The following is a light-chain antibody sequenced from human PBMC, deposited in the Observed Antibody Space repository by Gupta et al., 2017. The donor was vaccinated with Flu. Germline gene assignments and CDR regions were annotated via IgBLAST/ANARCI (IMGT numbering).Light chain of an antibody. Sequence: GSLSLSPGERATLSCRASQSFSSYYLAWYQQKPGQAPRLVIYGASNRATGIPDRFSGSGSGTDFTLTISRLEREDFAVYYCQQVITGPYTFGQGTKLEIK. V-gene: IGKV3-20*01. CDR2: GAS. J-gene: IGKJ2*01. CDR3: QQVITGPYT. CDR1: QSFSSYY.